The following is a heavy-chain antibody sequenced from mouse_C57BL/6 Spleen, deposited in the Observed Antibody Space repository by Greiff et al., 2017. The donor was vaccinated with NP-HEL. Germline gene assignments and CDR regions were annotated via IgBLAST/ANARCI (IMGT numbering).Heavy chain of an antibody. D-gene: IGHD2-3*01. J-gene: IGHJ1*03. V-gene: IGHV2-9-1*01. CDR3: ARNFDGYYGGYFDV. CDR1: GFSLTSYA. Sequence: VQLVESGPGLVAPSQSLSITCTVSGFSLTSYAISWVRQPPGKGLEWLGVIWTGGGTNYNSALKSRLSISKDNSKSQVFLKMNSLQTDDTARYYCARNFDGYYGGYFDVWGTGTTVTVSS. CDR2: IWTGGGT.